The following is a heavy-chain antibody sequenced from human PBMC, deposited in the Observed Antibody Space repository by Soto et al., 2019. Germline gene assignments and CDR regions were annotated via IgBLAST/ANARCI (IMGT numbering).Heavy chain of an antibody. J-gene: IGHJ5*02. CDR2: IHYGGST. Sequence: PSETLSLTCTVSGGSLSGGDKYWSWIRQLPGKGVEWIGHIHYGGSTYYSPSFKSRVILSVDTSKSQFSLNLTSATAADAAVYFCARESGPGIFDWFDAWGQGTPVTVSS. V-gene: IGHV4-30-4*01. D-gene: IGHD3-10*01. CDR1: GGSLSGGDKY. CDR3: ARESGPGIFDWFDA.